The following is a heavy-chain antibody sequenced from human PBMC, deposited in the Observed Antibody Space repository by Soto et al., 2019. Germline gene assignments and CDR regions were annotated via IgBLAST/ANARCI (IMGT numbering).Heavy chain of an antibody. CDR2: IVPLFRTT. V-gene: IGHV1-69*06. J-gene: IGHJ6*02. CDR1: GGTFSSYA. D-gene: IGHD6-13*01. Sequence: QVQLVQSGAEAKKPGSSVKLSCKTSGGTFSSYAISWVRQAPGQGLELMGGIVPLFRTTNYAQKFQGRVTITADTTTYTVYMALSALRSGDTAVYYCARGGYSSTWSNLLDRSGLDVWGQGTTVTGSS. CDR3: ARGGYSSTWSNLLDRSGLDV.